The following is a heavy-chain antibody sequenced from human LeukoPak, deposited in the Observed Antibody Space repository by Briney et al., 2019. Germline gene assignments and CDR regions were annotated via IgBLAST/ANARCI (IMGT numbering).Heavy chain of an antibody. CDR1: GDSLSILSYY. J-gene: IGHJ5*02. Sequence: SETLSLTCTVSGDSLSILSYYWGWLRQSPEKGREWIVSLSYDGSTYYSPSLLSRVTISEDTSKKQFSLRLSSVTAADTALYYCVRIDGYDPLTGYYSAWGLVDTWGQGTLVTVSS. CDR2: LSYDGST. V-gene: IGHV4-39*07. D-gene: IGHD3-9*01. CDR3: VRIDGYDPLTGYYSAWGLVDT.